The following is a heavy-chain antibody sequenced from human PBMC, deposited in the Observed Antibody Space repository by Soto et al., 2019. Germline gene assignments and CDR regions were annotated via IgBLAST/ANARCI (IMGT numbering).Heavy chain of an antibody. CDR1: GGSFSGYY. CDR2: INHSGST. D-gene: IGHD2-15*01. V-gene: IGHV4-34*01. Sequence: SETLSLTCAVYGGSFSGYYWSWIRQPPGKGLEWIGEINHSGSTNYNPSLKSRVTISVDTSKNQFSLKLSSVTAADTAVYYCARERIRFSKYYFDYWGQGTLVTVSS. J-gene: IGHJ4*02. CDR3: ARERIRFSKYYFDY.